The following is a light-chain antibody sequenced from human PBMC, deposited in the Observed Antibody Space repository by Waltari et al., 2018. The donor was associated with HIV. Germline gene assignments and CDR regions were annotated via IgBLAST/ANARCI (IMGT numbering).Light chain of an antibody. CDR3: QSYDSSLSGSV. CDR2: GNN. V-gene: IGLV1-40*01. Sequence: QSVLTQPPSVSGAPGPRVTISCTGSSSNIGAGYDVHWYQQLPGTAPELLIYGNNNRPSGVPDRFSGSKSGTSASLAITGLQAEDEADYYCQSYDSSLSGSVFGGGTKLTVL. J-gene: IGLJ2*01. CDR1: SSNIGAGYD.